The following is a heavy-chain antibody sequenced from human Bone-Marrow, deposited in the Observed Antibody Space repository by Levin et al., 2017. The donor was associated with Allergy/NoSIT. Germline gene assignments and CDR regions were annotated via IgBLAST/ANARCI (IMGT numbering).Heavy chain of an antibody. CDR2: ISARRTTM. V-gene: IGHV3-48*01. CDR1: GFTFSTYG. D-gene: IGHD2-8*01. Sequence: ASVKVSCAASGFTFSTYGMIWVRQAPGKGLEWVSYISARRTTMYYADSVKGRFTISRDDAKNTLYLQMSSLRAEDTAVYYCARDEESYGDAFDIWGQGTMVTVSS. CDR3: ARDEESYGDAFDI. J-gene: IGHJ3*02.